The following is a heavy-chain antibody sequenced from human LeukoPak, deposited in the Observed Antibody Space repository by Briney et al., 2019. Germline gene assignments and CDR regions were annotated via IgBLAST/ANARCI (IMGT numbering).Heavy chain of an antibody. CDR3: ARAPTITANFDC. V-gene: IGHV3-53*01. CDR2: IYSDGTT. D-gene: IGHD1-20*01. J-gene: IGHJ4*02. CDR1: GFSVSSNF. Sequence: GGSLRLSCAASGFSVSSNFLIWVRQAPGKGPEWVSMIYSDGTTHYVDSVRGRFAISRDASRNTVFLQMNSLRVEDTAIYYCARAPTITANFDCWGQGTLVTVSS.